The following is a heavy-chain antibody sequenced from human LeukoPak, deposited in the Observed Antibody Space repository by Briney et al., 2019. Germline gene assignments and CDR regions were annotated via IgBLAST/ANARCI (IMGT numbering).Heavy chain of an antibody. D-gene: IGHD3-9*01. Sequence: SETLSLTCTVSGYSISSGYYWGWIRQPPGKGLEWIGSIYHSGSTYYNPSLKSRVTISVDTSKNQFSLKLSSVTAADMAVYYCASDDILTGFDYWGQGTLVTVSS. CDR1: GYSISSGYY. J-gene: IGHJ4*02. CDR3: ASDDILTGFDY. V-gene: IGHV4-38-2*02. CDR2: IYHSGST.